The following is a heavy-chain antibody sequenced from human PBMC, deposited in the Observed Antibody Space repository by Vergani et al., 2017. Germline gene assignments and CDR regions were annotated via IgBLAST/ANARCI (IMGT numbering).Heavy chain of an antibody. Sequence: EVQLVESGGGLVKPGGSLRLSCAASGFTFSNAWMSWVRQAPGKGLEWVGRIKTKTDGGTTDYAAPVKGRFTIARNDSKNTLYMQMNSLKTEDTAVYYCTTDDMVVVPAAMPSYYMDVWGK. J-gene: IGHJ6*03. CDR2: IKTKTDGGTT. CDR3: TTDDMVVVPAAMPSYYMDV. V-gene: IGHV3-15*01. D-gene: IGHD2-2*01. CDR1: GFTFSNAW.